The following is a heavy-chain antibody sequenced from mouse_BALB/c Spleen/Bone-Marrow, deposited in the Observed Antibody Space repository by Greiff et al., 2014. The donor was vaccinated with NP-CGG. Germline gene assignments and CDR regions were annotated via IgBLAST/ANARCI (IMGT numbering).Heavy chain of an antibody. CDR1: GFSLTSYG. CDR3: AREGRGYYGSSGAAMDY. D-gene: IGHD1-1*01. CDR2: VWAGGST. V-gene: IGHV2-9*02. J-gene: IGHJ4*01. Sequence: VKLMESGPGLVAPSQSLSISCTVSGFSLTSYGVHWVRQPPGQGLEWLGAVWAGGSTNYNSAXMSRLTISKDKSKSQVFLKMNSLQTDDTAMYYCAREGRGYYGSSGAAMDYWGQGTKVTVSS.